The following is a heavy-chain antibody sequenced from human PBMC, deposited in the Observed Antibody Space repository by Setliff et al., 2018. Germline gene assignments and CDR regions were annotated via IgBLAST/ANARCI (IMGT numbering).Heavy chain of an antibody. Sequence: SETLSLTCAVYGGSFSGYYWSWIRQPPGKGLEWIGEINHGGSTNYNPSLKSRVTISVDTSKNQFSLKLSSVTAADTAVYYCARIDIVLMVYADWGQGTMVTVSS. V-gene: IGHV4-34*01. CDR3: ARIDIVLMVYAD. J-gene: IGHJ3*01. CDR2: INHGGST. CDR1: GGSFSGYY. D-gene: IGHD2-8*01.